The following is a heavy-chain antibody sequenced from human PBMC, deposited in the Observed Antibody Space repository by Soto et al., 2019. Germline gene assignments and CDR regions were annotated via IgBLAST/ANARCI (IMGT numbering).Heavy chain of an antibody. CDR2: IYSSGGT. CDR3: ARVTPRRGAVAGPYDY. Sequence: SETLSLTCSVSGVSISGFYWSWIRQPAGKGLEWIGRIYSSGGTNYSPSLKSRVTMSVDTSKNQFSLRLNSVTAADTAVYYCARVTPRRGAVAGPYDYWGQGTLVTVSS. V-gene: IGHV4-4*07. CDR1: GVSISGFY. D-gene: IGHD6-19*01. J-gene: IGHJ4*02.